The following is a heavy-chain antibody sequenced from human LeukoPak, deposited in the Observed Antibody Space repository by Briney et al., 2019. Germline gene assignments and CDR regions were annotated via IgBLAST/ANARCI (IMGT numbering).Heavy chain of an antibody. Sequence: GGSLRPSCVASGFTFSTFGMNWVRQAPGKGLEWVSYVSSSSTTIYYADSVKGRFTISRDDAKSSLYLQMNSLRAEDTALYYCARMSTGYYDDYWGQGTLVAVSS. J-gene: IGHJ4*02. CDR2: VSSSSTTI. CDR1: GFTFSTFG. D-gene: IGHD3-9*01. CDR3: ARMSTGYYDDY. V-gene: IGHV3-48*01.